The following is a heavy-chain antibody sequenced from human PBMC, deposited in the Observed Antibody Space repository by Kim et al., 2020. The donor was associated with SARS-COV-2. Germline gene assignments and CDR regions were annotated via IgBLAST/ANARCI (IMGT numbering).Heavy chain of an antibody. CDR2: IIPIFGTA. CDR1: GGAFSSYA. V-gene: IGHV1-69*13. D-gene: IGHD3-16*02. Sequence: SVKVSCKASGGAFSSYAISWVRQAPGQGLEWMGGIIPIFGTANYAQKFQGRVTITADESTSTAYMELSSLRSEDTAVYYCARDNYDYIWGSYRNFDYWGQGTLVTVSS. CDR3: ARDNYDYIWGSYRNFDY. J-gene: IGHJ4*02.